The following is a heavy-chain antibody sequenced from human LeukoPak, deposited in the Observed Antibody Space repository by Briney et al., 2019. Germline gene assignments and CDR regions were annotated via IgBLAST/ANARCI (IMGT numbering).Heavy chain of an antibody. CDR2: INPSGGST. CDR3: ARVPAASHYYYGMDV. D-gene: IGHD6-13*01. J-gene: IGHJ6*02. Sequence: GASVKVSCKASGYTFTSYYRHWVRQAPGQGLEWMGIINPSGGSTSYAQKFQGRVTMTRDTSTSTVYMELSSLRSEDTAVYYCARVPAASHYYYGMDVWGQGTTVTVSS. CDR1: GYTFTSYY. V-gene: IGHV1-46*01.